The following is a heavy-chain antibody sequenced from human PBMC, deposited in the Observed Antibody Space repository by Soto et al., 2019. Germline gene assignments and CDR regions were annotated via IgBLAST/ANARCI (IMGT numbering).Heavy chain of an antibody. CDR3: ARGGYSSSYYNYFYFMDV. CDR1: EFIFSSYW. Sequence: EVQLVESGGGLVQPGGSLRLSCAASEFIFSSYWMHWVRQAPGKGLVWVSRINSDGSSISYADSVKGLFTISRDNAKNTVYLQMNSLRAEDTAVYFCARGGYSSSYYNYFYFMDVWGKGTTVTVSS. D-gene: IGHD6-6*01. CDR2: INSDGSSI. J-gene: IGHJ6*03. V-gene: IGHV3-74*01.